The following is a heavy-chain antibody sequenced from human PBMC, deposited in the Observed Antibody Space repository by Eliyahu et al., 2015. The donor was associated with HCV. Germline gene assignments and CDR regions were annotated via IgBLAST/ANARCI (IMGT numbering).Heavy chain of an antibody. CDR2: IYYSGNT. J-gene: IGHJ4*02. Sequence: QLQLQGSGPGLVRPSETRSLTCTVSGGSISSSSYYWGWIRQPPGKGLEXIGXIYYSGNTFYNPSLKSRVTISVDTSENQFSLKLSSVTAADTAVYYCAMERIIFGLGRTGYFDDWGQGTLVTVSS. V-gene: IGHV4-39*01. CDR1: GGSISSSSYY. CDR3: AMERIIFGLGRTGYFDD. D-gene: IGHD3/OR15-3a*01.